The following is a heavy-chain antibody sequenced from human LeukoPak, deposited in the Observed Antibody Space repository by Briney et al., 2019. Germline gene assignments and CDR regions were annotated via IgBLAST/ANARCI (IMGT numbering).Heavy chain of an antibody. CDR2: IYYSGTT. D-gene: IGHD3-10*01. CDR1: GGSTSSSGYY. Sequence: SETLSLTCTVSGGSTSSSGYYWGWIRQPPGKGLEWIGSIYYSGTTYYNPSLKSRVTISVDTSKNQFSLKLSSVTAADTAVYYCARMPSITRGYFDYWGQGTLVTVSS. CDR3: ARMPSITRGYFDY. J-gene: IGHJ4*02. V-gene: IGHV4-39*01.